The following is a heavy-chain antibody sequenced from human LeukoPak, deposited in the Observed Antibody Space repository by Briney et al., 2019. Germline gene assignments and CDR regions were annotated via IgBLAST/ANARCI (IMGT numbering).Heavy chain of an antibody. CDR3: ARGGDGFYDSSGYYYT. D-gene: IGHD3-22*01. CDR2: IYYSGST. CDR1: GGSISSGGYY. J-gene: IGHJ4*02. V-gene: IGHV4-31*03. Sequence: SETLSLTCTVSGGSISSGGYYWCWIRQHPGKGLEWIGYIYYSGSTYYNPSLKSRVTISVDTSKNQFSLKLSSVTAADTAVYYCARGGDGFYDSSGYYYTWGQGTLVTVSS.